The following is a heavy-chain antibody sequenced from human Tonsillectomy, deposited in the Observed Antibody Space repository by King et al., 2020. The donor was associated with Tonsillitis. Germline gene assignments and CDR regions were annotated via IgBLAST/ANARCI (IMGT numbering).Heavy chain of an antibody. CDR3: ARDPRDSSGYYPPALNY. J-gene: IGHJ4*02. Sequence: QPQESGPGLVKPSETLSLTCAVSGYSISSDYYWGWIRQPPGKGLEWIGSIYHSGSTYYNPSLKSRVTISVDTSKNQFSLKLSSVTAADTAVYYCARDPRDSSGYYPPALNYWGQGTLVTVSS. D-gene: IGHD3-22*01. CDR2: IYHSGST. V-gene: IGHV4-38-2*02. CDR1: GYSISSDYY.